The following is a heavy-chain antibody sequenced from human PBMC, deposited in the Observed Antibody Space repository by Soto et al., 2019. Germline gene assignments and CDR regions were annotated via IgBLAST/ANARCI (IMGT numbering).Heavy chain of an antibody. Sequence: GGSLRLSCAASGFTFSSYCMSWVLQAPGKGLEWVANIKQDGSEKYYVDSVKGRFTISRDNAKNSLYLQMNSLRAEDTAVYYCARGTFLSRVIEYWGQGTLVTVSS. J-gene: IGHJ4*02. V-gene: IGHV3-7*01. CDR1: GFTFSSYC. CDR2: IKQDGSEK. CDR3: ARGTFLSRVIEY. D-gene: IGHD3-16*02.